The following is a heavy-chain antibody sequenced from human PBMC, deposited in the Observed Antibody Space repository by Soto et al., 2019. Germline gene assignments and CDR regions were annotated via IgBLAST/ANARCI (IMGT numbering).Heavy chain of an antibody. V-gene: IGHV4-31*03. CDR2: IYYSGST. D-gene: IGHD3-22*01. Sequence: SETLSLTCTVSGGSISSGGYYWSWIRQHPGKGLEWIGYIYYSGSTYYNPSLKSRVTISVDTSKNQFSLKLSSVTAADTAVYYCARVVYYDSSGYCYVYYFDYWGQGTLVTVSS. CDR1: GGSISSGGYY. CDR3: ARVVYYDSSGYCYVYYFDY. J-gene: IGHJ4*02.